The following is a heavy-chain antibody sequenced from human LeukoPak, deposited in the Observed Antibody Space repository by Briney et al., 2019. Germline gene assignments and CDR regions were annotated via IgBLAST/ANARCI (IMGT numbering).Heavy chain of an antibody. CDR3: ARETLLLIAAGGHGENFDY. CDR1: GFTFSSYS. J-gene: IGHJ4*02. Sequence: GGSLRLSCAASGFTFSSYSMNWVRQAPGKGLEWVSYISHTGTTMSYADSVKGRFTISRDNARNSLYLQMNSLRAEDTAVYYCARETLLLIAAGGHGENFDYWGQGTLVTVSS. D-gene: IGHD6-25*01. V-gene: IGHV3-48*04. CDR2: ISHTGTTM.